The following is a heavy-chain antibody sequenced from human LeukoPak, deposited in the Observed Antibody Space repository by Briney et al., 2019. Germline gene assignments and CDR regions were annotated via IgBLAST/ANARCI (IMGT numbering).Heavy chain of an antibody. CDR3: ARASFWESPINWFAP. V-gene: IGHV1-2*02. D-gene: IGHD3-16*01. CDR2: INPNSGGT. Sequence: ASVKVSCKASGYTFTGNYMHWVRQAPGQGLEWMGWINPNSGGTNYAQKFQGRVTMTRDTSIGTAYMELNRLRSDDTAVYYCARASFWESPINWFAPWGQGTLVTVSS. J-gene: IGHJ5*02. CDR1: GYTFTGNY.